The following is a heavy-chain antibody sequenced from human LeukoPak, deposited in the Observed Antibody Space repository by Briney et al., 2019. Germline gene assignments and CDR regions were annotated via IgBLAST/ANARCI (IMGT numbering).Heavy chain of an antibody. CDR1: GYTFTGYY. CDR3: ARCCSGGSCYGP. D-gene: IGHD2-15*01. V-gene: IGHV1-2*02. Sequence: GASVKVSCKASGYTFTGYYIHWVRQAPGQGLEWMGWINPNSGDTNYAQKFQGRVTMTRDTSISTAYMELSRLRSDDTAVYYCARCCSGGSCYGPWGQGTLVTVSS. J-gene: IGHJ5*02. CDR2: INPNSGDT.